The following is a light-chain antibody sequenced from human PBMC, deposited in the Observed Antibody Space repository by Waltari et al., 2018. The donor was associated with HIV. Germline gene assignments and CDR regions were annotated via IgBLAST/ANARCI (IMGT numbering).Light chain of an antibody. Sequence: ALTQPPSGSAAPRRTVSISCPGDTANVGSKYMSWYLQIPGPDPKLIIYEVLKRPSGIPARFSASKSGTSATLDIAGLQTGDEADYYCGAWDSSLSARGVVFGGGTKLTVL. J-gene: IGLJ2*01. CDR3: GAWDSSLSARGVV. V-gene: IGLV1-51*02. CDR2: EVL. CDR1: TANVGSKY.